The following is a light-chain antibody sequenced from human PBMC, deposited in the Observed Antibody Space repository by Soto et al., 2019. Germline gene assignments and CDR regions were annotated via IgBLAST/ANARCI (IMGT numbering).Light chain of an antibody. V-gene: IGKV3-20*01. J-gene: IGKJ2*01. CDR1: QSVSSSY. Sequence: EIVLTQSPGTLYLSPGERATLSCRASQSVSSSYLAWYQQKPAQAPRLLIYGASSRATGIPDRFSGSGSGTDFTLTISRLEPEDFALYYCQQYGSSPYTFGQGTKLEIK. CDR3: QQYGSSPYT. CDR2: GAS.